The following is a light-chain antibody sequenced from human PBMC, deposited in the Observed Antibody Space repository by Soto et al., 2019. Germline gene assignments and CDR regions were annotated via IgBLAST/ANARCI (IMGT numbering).Light chain of an antibody. J-gene: IGKJ1*01. CDR2: GAS. CDR1: QSVSRD. Sequence: EIVMTQSPATLSLSPGERATLSCRASQSVSRDLAWYQQRPGQAPRVLIYGASTRSTGIPARFSGSGSGTEFILTISSLQSEDFAIYYCQQYNNWPRTFGQGTKVEIK. V-gene: IGKV3-15*01. CDR3: QQYNNWPRT.